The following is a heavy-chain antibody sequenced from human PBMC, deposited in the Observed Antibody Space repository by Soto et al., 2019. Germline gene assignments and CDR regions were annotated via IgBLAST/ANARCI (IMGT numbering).Heavy chain of an antibody. D-gene: IGHD6-19*01. Sequence: QAQLVQSGAEVKTPGASVKISCKASGFTFINHYMHWVRQAPGQGLEWLGIIDPTGRGTHYAQKVQGRVRVTQDTSTGTGYMEVSSLRFEDTAVYYCCRDKSDSSGWWFDPWGQGTLVIVSS. CDR3: CRDKSDSSGWWFDP. CDR1: GFTFINHY. CDR2: IDPTGRGT. V-gene: IGHV1-46*03. J-gene: IGHJ5*02.